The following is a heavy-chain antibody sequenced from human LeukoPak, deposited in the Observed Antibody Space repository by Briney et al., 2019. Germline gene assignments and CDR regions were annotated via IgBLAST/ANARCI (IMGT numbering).Heavy chain of an antibody. CDR2: VHGDGNNI. CDR1: GFPFSSYA. D-gene: IGHD1-26*01. V-gene: IGHV3-74*01. J-gene: IGHJ4*02. CDR3: ARARVGDPTDY. Sequence: GGSLRLSCAASGFPFSSYAMYWVRQAPGKGLVWVSRVHGDGNNIGYADSVKGRFTIFRDNAKNTLYLQMNSLSPDDTAVYYCARARVGDPTDYWGQGTLVTV.